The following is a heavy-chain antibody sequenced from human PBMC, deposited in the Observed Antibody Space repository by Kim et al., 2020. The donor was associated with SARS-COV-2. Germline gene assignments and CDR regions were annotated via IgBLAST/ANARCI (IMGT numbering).Heavy chain of an antibody. V-gene: IGHV3-23*01. D-gene: IGHD6-13*01. CDR3: AKDGRSHTPGY. Sequence: GGSLRLSCAVSGFTFSSYDMSWVRQAPGKGLEWVSGISGSGGSTYYAGSVKGRFTVSRDNSKNTLYLQMNSLRADDTAVYYCAKDGRSHTPGYWGQGTLV. CDR1: GFTFSSYD. CDR2: ISGSGGST. J-gene: IGHJ4*02.